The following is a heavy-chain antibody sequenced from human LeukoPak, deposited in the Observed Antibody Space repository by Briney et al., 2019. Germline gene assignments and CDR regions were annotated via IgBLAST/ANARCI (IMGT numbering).Heavy chain of an antibody. V-gene: IGHV1-46*01. CDR1: GYTFTSYH. J-gene: IGHJ4*02. Sequence: GASVKVSCKASGYTFTSYHMHWLRQAPGQGLEWMGIINPSGGGTNYAQKFQGRVTMTRDTSTSTVYMELSSLRSDDTAVYYCARGVATAAGTGFDYWGQGTLVTVPS. CDR3: ARGVATAAGTGFDY. D-gene: IGHD6-13*01. CDR2: INPSGGGT.